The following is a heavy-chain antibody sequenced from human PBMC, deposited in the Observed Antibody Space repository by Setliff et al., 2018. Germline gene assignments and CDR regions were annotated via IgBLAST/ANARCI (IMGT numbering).Heavy chain of an antibody. J-gene: IGHJ4*02. Sequence: SETLSLTCTVSGGSVRSHYWSWIRHSPGKGLEWIGFIFYSGDTKSNPSLKSRVTMSVDTSKNQFSLQLSSVTAADTAVYYCARDRTYYGSGTYTRWFDCWGQGTLVTVSS. CDR3: ARDRTYYGSGTYTRWFDC. V-gene: IGHV4-59*02. CDR1: GGSVRSHY. D-gene: IGHD3-10*01. CDR2: IFYSGDT.